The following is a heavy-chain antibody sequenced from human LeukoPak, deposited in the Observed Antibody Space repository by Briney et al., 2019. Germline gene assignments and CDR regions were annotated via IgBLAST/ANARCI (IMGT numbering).Heavy chain of an antibody. CDR1: GFPFNTFA. J-gene: IGHJ4*02. D-gene: IGHD2-15*01. V-gene: IGHV3-23*01. CDR3: AKYCGDSSCYSGSDF. CDR2: ISGSGGNT. Sequence: PGGSLRLSCAASGFPFNTFAMNWVRQAPGKGLEWVSAISGSGGNTYYADSMKGRFTISRDNSKNTLYLQMNSLRDADTAVYYCAKYCGDSSCYSGSDFWGQGTLVTVSS.